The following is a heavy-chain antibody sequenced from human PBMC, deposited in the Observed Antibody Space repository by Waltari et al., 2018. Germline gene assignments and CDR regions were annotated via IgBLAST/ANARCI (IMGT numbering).Heavy chain of an antibody. CDR2: INHSGST. CDR3: ATPLADGSGLED. V-gene: IGHV4-34*01. J-gene: IGHJ4*02. CDR1: GGSFSGYY. D-gene: IGHD3-10*01. Sequence: QVQLQQWGAGLLKPSETLSLTCAVYGGSFSGYYWSWIRQPPGKGLEWIGEINHSGSTNYNPSLKSRVTISVDTSKNQFSLKLSSVTAADTAVYYCATPLADGSGLEDWGQGTLVTVSS.